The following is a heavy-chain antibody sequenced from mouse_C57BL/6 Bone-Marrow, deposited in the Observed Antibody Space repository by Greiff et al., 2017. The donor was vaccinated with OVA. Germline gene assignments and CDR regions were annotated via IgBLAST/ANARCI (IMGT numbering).Heavy chain of an antibody. J-gene: IGHJ1*03. CDR1: GFTFSDFY. CDR2: SRNKANDYTT. CDR3: ARDAVYYSNYEGYFDV. V-gene: IGHV7-1*01. D-gene: IGHD2-5*01. Sequence: EVQGVESGGGLVQSGRSLRLSCATSGFTFSDFYMEWVRQAPGKGLEWIAASRNKANDYTTEYSASVKGRIIVSSDTSPSILYLQMNALRAEDTAMYYCARDAVYYSNYEGYFDVWGTGTTVTVSS.